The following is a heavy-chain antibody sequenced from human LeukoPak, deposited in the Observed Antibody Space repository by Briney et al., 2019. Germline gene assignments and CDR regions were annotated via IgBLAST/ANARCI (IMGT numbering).Heavy chain of an antibody. Sequence: PSETLSLTCTVSGGSISSYYWSWIRQPPGKGLEWIGYILTSGSTNYNPSLRSRVSMSLDTSKNQFSLKLNSVTAADTAVYYCARKQSYFDYWGQGALVTVSS. CDR1: GGSISSYY. J-gene: IGHJ4*02. V-gene: IGHV4-4*09. CDR3: ARKQSYFDY. CDR2: ILTSGST.